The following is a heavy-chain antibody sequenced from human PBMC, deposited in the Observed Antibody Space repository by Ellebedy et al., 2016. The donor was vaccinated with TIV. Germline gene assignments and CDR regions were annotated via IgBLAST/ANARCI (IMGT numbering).Heavy chain of an antibody. V-gene: IGHV3-48*04. Sequence: GESLKISCLASGFTFSTYSMNWVRQAPGRGLEWVSYINDVSTTIYYADSVRGRFTISRDNAKNSLYLQMNSLRADDTAVYYCARATQNFDNWGQGTLVTVSS. D-gene: IGHD4-17*01. CDR3: ARATQNFDN. J-gene: IGHJ4*02. CDR1: GFTFSTYS. CDR2: INDVSTTI.